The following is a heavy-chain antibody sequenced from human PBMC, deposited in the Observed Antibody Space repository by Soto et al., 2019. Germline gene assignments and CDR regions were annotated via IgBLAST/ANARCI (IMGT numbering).Heavy chain of an antibody. CDR3: ARAPGGIDAFDI. CDR1: GDSVSRNSAA. CDR2: TYYRSKWYN. D-gene: IGHD3-16*01. Sequence: SQTLSLTCAISGDSVSRNSAAWHWIRQSPSRGLEWLGRTYYRSKWYNDYAVSVKSRTSINPYTSKNQFSLQLNSVTPEDTAVYYCARAPGGIDAFDIWGQGTMVTVSS. V-gene: IGHV6-1*01. J-gene: IGHJ3*02.